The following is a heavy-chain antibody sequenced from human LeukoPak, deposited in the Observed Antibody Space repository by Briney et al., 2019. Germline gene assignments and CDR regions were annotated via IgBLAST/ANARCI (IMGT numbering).Heavy chain of an antibody. Sequence: GGSLRLSCAASGFTFSSYWMSWVRQAPGKGLEWVANIKQDGSKKYYVDSVKGRSTISRDNSKNTLSLRMDSLRAEDTGVYYCGKAFCSSTSCSFDFWGQGILVTVAS. J-gene: IGHJ4*02. CDR3: GKAFCSSTSCSFDF. CDR1: GFTFSSYW. CDR2: IKQDGSKK. D-gene: IGHD2-2*01. V-gene: IGHV3-7*03.